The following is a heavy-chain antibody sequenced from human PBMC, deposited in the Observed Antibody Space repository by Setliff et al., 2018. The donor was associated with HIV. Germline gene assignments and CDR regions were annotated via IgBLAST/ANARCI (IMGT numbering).Heavy chain of an antibody. CDR1: GFTVSSTY. Sequence: PGGSLRLSCAASGFTVSSTYMSWVRQSPVRGLEWVSVVYSAGNTSYADSVKGRFTVSRDESENTMYLQMRSLRAEDTAVYYCVRELPPDDWGQGTLVTVSS. J-gene: IGHJ4*02. V-gene: IGHV3-53*01. CDR3: VRELPPDD. CDR2: VYSAGNT.